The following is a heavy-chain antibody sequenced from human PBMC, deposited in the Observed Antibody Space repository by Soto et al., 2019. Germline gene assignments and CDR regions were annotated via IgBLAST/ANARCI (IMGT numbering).Heavy chain of an antibody. D-gene: IGHD3-9*01. CDR1: GYSFTSYW. Sequence: GESLKISCKGSGYSFTSYWISWVRQMPGKGLEWMGRIDPSDSYTNYSPSFQGHVTISADKSISTAYLQWSSLKASDTAMYYCARQEYDILTGTSPLLYYGMDVWGQGTTVTVSS. CDR3: ARQEYDILTGTSPLLYYGMDV. CDR2: IDPSDSYT. V-gene: IGHV5-10-1*01. J-gene: IGHJ6*02.